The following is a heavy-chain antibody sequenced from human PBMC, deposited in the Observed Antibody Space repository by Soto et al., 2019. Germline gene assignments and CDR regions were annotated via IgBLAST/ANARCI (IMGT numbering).Heavy chain of an antibody. Sequence: LSLTCTVSGVSISSSSYYWGWIRQRPGKGLEWIGSIYYSGNTYYNPSLRGRVTMSRDTSKNQFSLKLRSVTAADTALYYCARHSRISISGVVIVDWFDPWGQGTLVTVSS. CDR2: IYYSGNT. V-gene: IGHV4-39*01. CDR3: ARHSRISISGVVIVDWFDP. J-gene: IGHJ5*02. D-gene: IGHD3-3*01. CDR1: GVSISSSSYY.